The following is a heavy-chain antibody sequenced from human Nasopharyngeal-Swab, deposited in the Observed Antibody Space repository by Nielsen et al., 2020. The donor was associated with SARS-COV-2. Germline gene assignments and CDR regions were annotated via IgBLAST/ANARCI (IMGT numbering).Heavy chain of an antibody. V-gene: IGHV3-7*01. CDR2: ITEDGSEK. CDR3: ARDSDATLTESGFDF. CDR1: GFSFSTYW. J-gene: IGHJ4*02. D-gene: IGHD4-11*01. Sequence: GASLKISCAASGFSFSTYWMSWVRQAPGKGLEWVANITEDGSEKNYVESVRGRFTISRDNAKNSLYLQMSSLRAEDTAVYYCARDSDATLTESGFDFWGQGTLVTVSS.